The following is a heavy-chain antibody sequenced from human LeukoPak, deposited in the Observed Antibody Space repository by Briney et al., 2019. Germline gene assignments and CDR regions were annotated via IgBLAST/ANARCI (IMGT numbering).Heavy chain of an antibody. D-gene: IGHD1-1*01. J-gene: IGHJ3*02. CDR2: ISSSSSYI. V-gene: IGHV3-21*01. CDR1: GFTFSSYS. CDR3: ARAFWERGGEAFDI. Sequence: GGSLRLSCAASGFTFSSYSMNWVRQAPGKGLEWVSSISSSSSYIYYADSVKGRFTISRDNAKNSLYLQMNSLRAEDTAVYYCARAFWERGGEAFDIWGQGTMVTVSS.